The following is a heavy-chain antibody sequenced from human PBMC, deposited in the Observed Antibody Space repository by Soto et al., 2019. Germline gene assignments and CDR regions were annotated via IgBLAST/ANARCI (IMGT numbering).Heavy chain of an antibody. CDR3: ARVGGYALSSLQY. J-gene: IGHJ4*02. CDR2: INPSGGST. CDR1: GYTFTSYY. V-gene: IGHV1-46*04. D-gene: IGHD2-2*01. Sequence: QVQLVQSGAEVKKPGASVKVSCKASGYTFTSYYMHWVRQAPGQGLEWMGIINPSGGSTSYAQKLQPRVTITRDTSTSTVYMELSSLRSEDTAVYYCARVGGYALSSLQYWGEGTLVTVSS.